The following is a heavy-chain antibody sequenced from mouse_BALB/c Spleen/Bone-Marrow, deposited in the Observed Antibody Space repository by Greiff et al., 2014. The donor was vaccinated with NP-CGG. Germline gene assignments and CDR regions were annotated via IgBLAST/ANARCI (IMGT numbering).Heavy chain of an antibody. Sequence: VQLKESGAELVKPGASVKLSCTASGFNIKDTYMHWVKQRPEQGLEWIGRIDPANGNTKYDPKFQGKATITADTSSNTAYLQLSSLTSEDTAVYYCVRWLLNYYAMDYWGQGTSVTVSS. D-gene: IGHD2-3*01. CDR2: IDPANGNT. CDR1: GFNIKDTY. CDR3: VRWLLNYYAMDY. J-gene: IGHJ4*01. V-gene: IGHV14-3*02.